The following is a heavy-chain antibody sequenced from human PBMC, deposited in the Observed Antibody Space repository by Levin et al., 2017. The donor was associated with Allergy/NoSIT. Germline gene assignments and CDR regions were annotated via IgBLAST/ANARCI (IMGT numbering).Heavy chain of an antibody. CDR1: GFTFSSYW. D-gene: IGHD6-13*01. CDR2: IKQDGSEK. J-gene: IGHJ4*02. CDR3: ARRYSSSWYEDQFDY. Sequence: ASVKVSCAASGFTFSSYWMSWVRQAPGKGLEWVANIKQDGSEKYYVDSVKGRFTISRDNAKNSLYLQMNSLRAEDTAVYYCARRYSSSWYEDQFDYWGQGTLVTVSS. V-gene: IGHV3-7*01.